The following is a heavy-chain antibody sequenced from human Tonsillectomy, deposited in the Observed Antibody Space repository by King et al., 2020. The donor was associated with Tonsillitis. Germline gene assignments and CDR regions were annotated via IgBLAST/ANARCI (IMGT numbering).Heavy chain of an antibody. CDR2: INHSGST. CDR1: GGSFSAYY. V-gene: IGHV4-34*01. J-gene: IGHJ5*02. CDR3: ARGTYYDFWSGYYGSSQWFDP. Sequence: VQLQQWGAGLLKPSETLSLTCAVYGGSFSAYYWSWIRQPPGKGLEWFGEINHSGSTNYNPSLKSRVTISVDTSKNQFSLKLSSVTAADTAVYYRARGTYYDFWSGYYGSSQWFDPWGQGTLVTVSS. D-gene: IGHD3-3*01.